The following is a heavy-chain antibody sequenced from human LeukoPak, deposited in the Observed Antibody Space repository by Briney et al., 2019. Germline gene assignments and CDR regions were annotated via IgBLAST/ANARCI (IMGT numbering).Heavy chain of an antibody. CDR1: GFTVSSNY. V-gene: IGHV3-53*01. Sequence: GGSLRLSCAASGFTVSSNYMSWVRQAPGKGLEWVSVIYSGGSTYYADSVKGRFTISRDNSKNTLYLQMNSLRAEDTAVYYCARGPPRLRGVFDYWGQGTLVTVSS. J-gene: IGHJ4*02. D-gene: IGHD3-10*01. CDR2: IYSGGST. CDR3: ARGPPRLRGVFDY.